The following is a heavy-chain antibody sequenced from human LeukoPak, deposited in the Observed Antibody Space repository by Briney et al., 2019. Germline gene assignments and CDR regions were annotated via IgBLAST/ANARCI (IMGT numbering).Heavy chain of an antibody. CDR1: GYTLTELS. CDR3: ATADHYDSSGYYWDYFDY. J-gene: IGHJ4*02. Sequence: GASVKVSCKVSGYTLTELSMHWVRQAPGKGLEWMGGFDPEDGETIYAQKFQGRVTMTEDTSTDTAYMELGSLRSEDTAVYYCATADHYDSSGYYWDYFDYWGQGTLVTVSS. V-gene: IGHV1-24*01. D-gene: IGHD3-22*01. CDR2: FDPEDGET.